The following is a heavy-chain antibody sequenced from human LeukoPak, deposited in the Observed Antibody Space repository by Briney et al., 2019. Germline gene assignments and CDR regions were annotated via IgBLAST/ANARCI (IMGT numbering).Heavy chain of an antibody. CDR2: IIPIFGTA. CDR3: ARGQDIAVVPAAISARGAFDI. CDR1: GGTFSSYA. V-gene: IGHV1-69*13. J-gene: IGHJ3*02. Sequence: GASVKVSCKASGGTFSSYAISWVRQAPGQGLEWMGGIIPIFGTANYAQKFQGRVTITADESTSTAYMELSSLRSEDTAVYYCARGQDIAVVPAAISARGAFDIWGQGTMVTVSS. D-gene: IGHD2-2*01.